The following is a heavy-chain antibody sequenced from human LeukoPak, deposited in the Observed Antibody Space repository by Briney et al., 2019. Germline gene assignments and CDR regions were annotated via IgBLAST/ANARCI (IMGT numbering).Heavy chain of an antibody. V-gene: IGHV3-23*01. CDR2: ISDSGGST. Sequence: PGGSLRLSCAVSGITLSNYGMSWVRQAPGKGLEWVAGISDSGGSTNYADSVKGRFTISRDNPKNTLYLQMNSLRAEDTAVYFCARDQDQWEPLVYWGQGTLVTVSS. CDR3: ARDQDQWEPLVY. CDR1: GITLSNYG. J-gene: IGHJ4*02. D-gene: IGHD1-26*01.